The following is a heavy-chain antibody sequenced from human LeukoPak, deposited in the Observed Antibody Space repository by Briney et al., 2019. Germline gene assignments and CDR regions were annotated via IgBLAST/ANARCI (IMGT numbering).Heavy chain of an antibody. CDR3: ARDDRLDY. V-gene: IGHV3-23*01. CDR1: GFTFSSYA. Sequence: GGSLRLSCAASGFTFSSYAMNWVRQAPGKGLEWVSDISGSGDSTFYADSVKGRFTISRDNSKNTLFLQMNSLRAEDTAVYYCARDDRLDYWGQGTLVTVSS. CDR2: ISGSGDST. J-gene: IGHJ4*02.